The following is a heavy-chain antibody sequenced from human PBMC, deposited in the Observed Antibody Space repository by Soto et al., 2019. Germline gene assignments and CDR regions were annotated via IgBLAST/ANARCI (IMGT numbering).Heavy chain of an antibody. D-gene: IGHD3-10*01. CDR1: GFTFSSYA. CDR3: AKGSGELLWFGEYPDY. Sequence: EVQLLESGGGLVQPGGSLRLSCAASGFTFSSYAMSWVRQAPGKGLEWVSAISGSGGSTYYADSVKGRFTISRDNSKNTLYLQMNILRAEDTAVYYCAKGSGELLWFGEYPDYWAQGTLVTVSS. J-gene: IGHJ4*02. V-gene: IGHV3-23*01. CDR2: ISGSGGST.